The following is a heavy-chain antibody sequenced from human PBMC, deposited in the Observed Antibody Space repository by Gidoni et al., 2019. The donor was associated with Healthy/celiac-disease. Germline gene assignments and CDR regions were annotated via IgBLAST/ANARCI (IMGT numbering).Heavy chain of an antibody. CDR3: ARIRGDSSGYYYFDY. Sequence: QVTLRESGPALVNPTQTLTLTCTFSGFSLSTSGMCVSWIRQPPGKALEWLARIDWDDDKYYSTSLKTRLTISKDTSKNQVVLTMTNMDPVDTATYYCARIRGDSSGYYYFDYWGQGTLVTVSS. D-gene: IGHD3-22*01. CDR1: GFSLSTSGMC. CDR2: IDWDDDK. V-gene: IGHV2-70*15. J-gene: IGHJ4*02.